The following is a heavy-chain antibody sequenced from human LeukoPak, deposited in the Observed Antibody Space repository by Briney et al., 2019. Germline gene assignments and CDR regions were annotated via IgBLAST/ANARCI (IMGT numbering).Heavy chain of an antibody. CDR1: GFTFSSYS. V-gene: IGHV3-48*02. CDR3: ARIGYSSSSFDY. Sequence: GGSLRLSCAASGFTFSSYSMNWVRQAPGKGLEWISYISNRGSTIKYADSLKGRFTISRDNAKNSVYLQMNNLRDEDTAVYYCARIGYSSSSFDYWGQGTLVTVSS. J-gene: IGHJ4*02. D-gene: IGHD6-13*01. CDR2: ISNRGSTI.